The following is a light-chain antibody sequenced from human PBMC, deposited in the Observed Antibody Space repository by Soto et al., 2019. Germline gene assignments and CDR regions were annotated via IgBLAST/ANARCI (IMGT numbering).Light chain of an antibody. CDR3: QQDYNYPRT. V-gene: IGKV1-5*03. CDR1: QSISSC. CDR2: KAS. Sequence: IQISQSPSTLSSSVGGTVTITCRSSQSISSCLAWYQQKPGMAPKLLIYKASTLQDGVPPRFSGSGFGTEFTLTISSLQPDHCGLYYCQQDYNYPRTFGQGTKVDIK. J-gene: IGKJ1*01.